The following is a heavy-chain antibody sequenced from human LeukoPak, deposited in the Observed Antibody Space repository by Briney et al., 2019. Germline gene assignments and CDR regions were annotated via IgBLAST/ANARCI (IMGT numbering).Heavy chain of an antibody. Sequence: SETLSLTCTVSGGSISSYYWSWIRQPAGKGLEWIGRIYTSGSTNYNPSLKSRVTMSVDTSKNQFSLKLSSVTAADTAVYYCARDRGYYYDSSDYWYFDLWGCGTLVTVSS. D-gene: IGHD3-22*01. J-gene: IGHJ2*01. V-gene: IGHV4-4*07. CDR3: ARDRGYYYDSSDYWYFDL. CDR2: IYTSGST. CDR1: GGSISSYY.